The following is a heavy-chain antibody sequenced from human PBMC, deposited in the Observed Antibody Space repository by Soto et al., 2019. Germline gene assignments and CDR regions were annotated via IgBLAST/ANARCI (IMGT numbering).Heavy chain of an antibody. CDR3: AIINTRGYSSSWYLRSSGAVAGREPFDY. CDR2: INHSGST. D-gene: IGHD6-13*01. Sequence: SETLSLTCAVYGGSFSGYYWSWIRQPPGKGLEWIGEINHSGSTNYNPSLKSRVTISVDTSKNQFSLKLSSVTAADTAVYYCAIINTRGYSSSWYLRSSGAVAGREPFDYWGQGTLVTVSS. CDR1: GGSFSGYY. J-gene: IGHJ4*02. V-gene: IGHV4-34*01.